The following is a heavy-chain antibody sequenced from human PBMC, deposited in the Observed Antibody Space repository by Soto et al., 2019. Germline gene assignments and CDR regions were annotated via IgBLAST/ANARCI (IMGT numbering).Heavy chain of an antibody. Sequence: PGGSLRLSCAALGFTFSDHYMSWIRQAPGKGLEWIGYSSNSGSFTRYADSVKGRFSISRDNAKNSLYLQINSLRGDDTATYFCVRSGDNYNLLDYWGQGTPVTVSS. V-gene: IGHV3-11*06. CDR2: SSNSGSFT. J-gene: IGHJ4*02. D-gene: IGHD1-1*01. CDR3: VRSGDNYNLLDY. CDR1: GFTFSDHY.